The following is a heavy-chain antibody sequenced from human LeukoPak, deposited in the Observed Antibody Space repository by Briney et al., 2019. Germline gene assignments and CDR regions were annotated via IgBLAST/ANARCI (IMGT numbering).Heavy chain of an antibody. CDR2: INPTGGST. CDR3: ARDNSVGDNAWWFDP. CDR1: GYTFTAYY. J-gene: IGHJ5*02. V-gene: IGHV1-46*01. D-gene: IGHD1-26*01. Sequence: ASVKVSCKTSGYTFTAYYMHWVRQAPGQGLEWMGLINPTGGSTGYAQKFQGRVTMTRDMSTSTDYMELSSLRSEDTAIYYCARDNSVGDNAWWFDPWGQGTLVTVSS.